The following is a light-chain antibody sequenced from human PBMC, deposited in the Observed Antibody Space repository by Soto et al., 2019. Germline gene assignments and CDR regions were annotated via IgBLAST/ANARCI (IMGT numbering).Light chain of an antibody. J-gene: IGKJ3*01. V-gene: IGKV1-8*01. CDR3: QQYYSYPFT. CDR2: AAS. CDR1: QGISSY. Sequence: AIRMTQSPSSFSASTGDRVTITCRASQGISSYLAWYQQKPGKAPKLLIYAASTLQSGVPSRFSGSGSGTAFTLTFSCLQSEDFATYYCQQYYSYPFTFGPGTKVDIK.